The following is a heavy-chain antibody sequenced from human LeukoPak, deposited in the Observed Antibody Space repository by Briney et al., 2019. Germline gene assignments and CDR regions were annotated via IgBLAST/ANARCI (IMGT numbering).Heavy chain of an antibody. CDR3: AKRGDGLRYFDWLFSFDY. Sequence: GGSLRLSCAASGFTFSSYAMSWVRQAPGKGLEWVSAISGSGGSTYYADPVKGRFTISRDNSKNTLYLQMNSLRAEDTAVYYCAKRGDGLRYFDWLFSFDYWGQGTLVTVSS. J-gene: IGHJ4*02. D-gene: IGHD3-9*01. CDR1: GFTFSSYA. CDR2: ISGSGGST. V-gene: IGHV3-23*01.